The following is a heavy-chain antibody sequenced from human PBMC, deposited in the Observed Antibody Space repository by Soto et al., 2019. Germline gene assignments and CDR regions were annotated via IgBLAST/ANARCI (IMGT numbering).Heavy chain of an antibody. D-gene: IGHD3-9*01. Sequence: SETLSLTCTVSGGSISSYYWSWIRQPPGKGLEWIGYIYYSESTNYNPSLKSRVTISVDTSKNQFSLKLSSVTAADTAVYYCASNQAGYDILTGYYSPYYYYYMDVWGKGTTVTVSS. V-gene: IGHV4-59*01. J-gene: IGHJ6*03. CDR3: ASNQAGYDILTGYYSPYYYYYMDV. CDR2: IYYSEST. CDR1: GGSISSYY.